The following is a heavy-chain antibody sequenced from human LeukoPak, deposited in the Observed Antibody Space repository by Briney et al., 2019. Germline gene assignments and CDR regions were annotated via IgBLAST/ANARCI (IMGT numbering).Heavy chain of an antibody. D-gene: IGHD3-10*01. CDR3: ARSITMVRGVITYFDY. CDR1: GFTFGSYS. V-gene: IGHV3-21*01. CDR2: ISSSSSYI. J-gene: IGHJ4*02. Sequence: GGSLRLSCAASGFTFGSYSMNWVRQAPGKGLEWVSSISSSSSYIYYADSVKGRFTISRDNAKNSLYLQMNSLRAEDTAVYYCARSITMVRGVITYFDYWGQGTLVTVSS.